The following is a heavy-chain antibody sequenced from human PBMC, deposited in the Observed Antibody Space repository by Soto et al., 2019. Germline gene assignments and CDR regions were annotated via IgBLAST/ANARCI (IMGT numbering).Heavy chain of an antibody. D-gene: IGHD3-10*02. CDR2: IYWDDDK. J-gene: IGHJ4*02. Sequence: QITLKESGPTLVKPTQTLTLTCTFSGFSLSTNGVGVGWIRQPPGKALEWLALIYWDDDKRYSPSLKSRLTLTKDTSKNRVVLTLPNLDPVDTATYYCAHSPRITMYDYWGQGTLVTVSS. V-gene: IGHV2-5*02. CDR1: GFSLSTNGVG. CDR3: AHSPRITMYDY.